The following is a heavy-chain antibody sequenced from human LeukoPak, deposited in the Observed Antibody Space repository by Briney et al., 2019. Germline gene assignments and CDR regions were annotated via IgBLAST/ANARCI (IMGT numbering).Heavy chain of an antibody. CDR3: ARDFRFCSGGNCYPETNYYYYYMDV. CDR2: IFYDGST. CDR1: GGSISSGGYS. Sequence: PSETLSLTCAVSGGSISSGGYSWSWIRQPPGKGLEWIGYIFYDGSTYYNPSLKSRVTISVDTSKNQFSLKLSSVTAADTAVYYCARDFRFCSGGNCYPETNYYYYYMDVWGKGTTVTVSS. V-gene: IGHV4-30-4*07. D-gene: IGHD2-15*01. J-gene: IGHJ6*03.